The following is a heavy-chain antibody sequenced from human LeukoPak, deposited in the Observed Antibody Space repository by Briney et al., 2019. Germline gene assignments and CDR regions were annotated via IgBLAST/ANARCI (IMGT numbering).Heavy chain of an antibody. CDR3: ARARLYDSSGYYPRAFDY. CDR2: ISGSGGST. D-gene: IGHD3-22*01. V-gene: IGHV3-23*01. Sequence: PGGSLRLSCAASGFTFSSYAMSWVRQAPGKGLEWVSAISGSGGSTYYADSVKGRFTISRDNSKNTLYLQMNSLRAEDTAVYYCARARLYDSSGYYPRAFDYWGQGTLVTVSS. J-gene: IGHJ4*02. CDR1: GFTFSSYA.